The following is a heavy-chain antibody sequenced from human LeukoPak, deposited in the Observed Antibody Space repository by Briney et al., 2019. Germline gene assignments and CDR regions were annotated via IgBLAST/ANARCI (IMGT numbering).Heavy chain of an antibody. D-gene: IGHD6-19*01. Sequence: GGSLRLSCAASGFTFSSYAMHWVRQAPGKGLEWVAVISYDGSNKYYADSVKGRFTISRDNSKNTLYLQMNSLRTEDTAVNYCARDQYSSGWFDGLFDYWGQGTLVTVSS. CDR1: GFTFSSYA. V-gene: IGHV3-30-3*01. CDR3: ARDQYSSGWFDGLFDY. J-gene: IGHJ4*02. CDR2: ISYDGSNK.